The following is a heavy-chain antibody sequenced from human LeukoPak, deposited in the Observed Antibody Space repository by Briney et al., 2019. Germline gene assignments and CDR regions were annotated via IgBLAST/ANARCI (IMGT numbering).Heavy chain of an antibody. J-gene: IGHJ4*02. V-gene: IGHV3-64*01. Sequence: GGSLRLSCAASGFTFSSYAMHWVRQAPGKGLEYVSAISSNGGSTYNANSVKGRFTISRDNSKNTLYLQMGSLRAEDMAVYYCARGDSSYDYFDYWGQGTLVTVSS. CDR1: GFTFSSYA. D-gene: IGHD5-12*01. CDR2: ISSNGGST. CDR3: ARGDSSYDYFDY.